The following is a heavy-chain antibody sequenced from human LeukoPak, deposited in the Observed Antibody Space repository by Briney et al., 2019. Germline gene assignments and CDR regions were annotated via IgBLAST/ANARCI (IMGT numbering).Heavy chain of an antibody. J-gene: IGHJ4*02. D-gene: IGHD2-15*01. CDR3: ARSLRRFRGTSGGSCMVY. CDR1: GGSISSSSYY. V-gene: IGHV4-39*07. CDR2: IYYSGST. Sequence: SETLSLTCTVSGGSISSSSYYWGWIRQPPGKGLEWIGSIYYSGSTYYNPSLKSRVTISVDTSKNQFSLKLTSVTAADTAVYYCARSLRRFRGTSGGSCMVYWGQGTLVTVSS.